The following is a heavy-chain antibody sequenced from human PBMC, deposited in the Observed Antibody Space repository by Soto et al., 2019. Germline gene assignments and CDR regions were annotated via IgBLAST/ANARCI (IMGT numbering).Heavy chain of an antibody. D-gene: IGHD2-2*01. CDR1: GFTFRSYS. CDR3: ARAYQEGTVVVPADSDY. V-gene: IGHV3-21*01. J-gene: IGHJ4*02. Sequence: PGGSLRLSCAASGFTFRSYSMNWVRQAPGKGLEWVSSISTSSGYIYYADSVKGRFTISRDNAKNSLYLQMNSLRAEDTAVYYCARAYQEGTVVVPADSDYWGQGTLVTVSS. CDR2: ISTSSGYI.